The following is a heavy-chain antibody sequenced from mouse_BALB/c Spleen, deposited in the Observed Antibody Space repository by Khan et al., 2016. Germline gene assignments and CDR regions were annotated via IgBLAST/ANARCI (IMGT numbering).Heavy chain of an antibody. CDR1: GYSITSDYA. CDR3: ARGRYGIYAMDY. V-gene: IGHV3-2*02. D-gene: IGHD2-1*01. J-gene: IGHJ4*01. CDR2: ISYSGST. Sequence: EVQLQESGPGLVKPSQSLSLTCTVTGYSITSDYAWNWIRQFPGNKLEWMGYISYSGSTSYNPSLKSRIPITRDTSKNQCFLQLNSLTTENTATYYCARGRYGIYAMDYWGQGTSVTVSS.